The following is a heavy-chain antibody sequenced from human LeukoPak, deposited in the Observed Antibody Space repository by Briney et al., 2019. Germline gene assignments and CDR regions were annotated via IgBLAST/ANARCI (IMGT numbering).Heavy chain of an antibody. CDR1: GYTFTGYY. V-gene: IGHV1-2*02. J-gene: IGHJ3*02. D-gene: IGHD1-1*01. Sequence: ASVKVSCKASGYTFTGYYMHWLRQAPGQGLEWMGWINPNSGGTNYAQKFQGRVTMTRDTSISTAYMELSRLRSDDTAVYYCALYNWNDVAFDIWGQGTMVTVSS. CDR2: INPNSGGT. CDR3: ALYNWNDVAFDI.